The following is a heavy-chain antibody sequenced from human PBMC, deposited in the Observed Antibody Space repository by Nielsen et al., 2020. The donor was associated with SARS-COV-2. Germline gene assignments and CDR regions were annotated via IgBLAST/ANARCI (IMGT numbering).Heavy chain of an antibody. CDR1: GFTFSNAW. J-gene: IGHJ4*02. CDR2: IKSKTDGGTT. Sequence: GESLRLSCAASGFTFSNAWMSWVRQAPGKGLEWVGRIKSKTDGGTTDYAAPVKGRFTISRDDSKNTLYLQMNSLKTEDTAVYYCTTNHITMILPTYWGQGTLVTVSS. D-gene: IGHD3-22*01. V-gene: IGHV3-15*01. CDR3: TTNHITMILPTY.